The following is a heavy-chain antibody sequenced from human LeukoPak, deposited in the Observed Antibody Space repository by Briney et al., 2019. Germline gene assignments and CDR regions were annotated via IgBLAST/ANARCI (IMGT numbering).Heavy chain of an antibody. Sequence: GGSLRLSCAASGFIVSSNYMSWVRQAPGKGLEWVSVIYSGGNTYYADSVKGRFTISRDNSKNTLDLHVNSLRVEDTAVYYCARGNGGDWTKYYFDYCGQGTLVTVSS. J-gene: IGHJ4*02. CDR2: IYSGGNT. V-gene: IGHV3-53*01. D-gene: IGHD2-21*01. CDR3: ARGNGGDWTKYYFDY. CDR1: GFIVSSNY.